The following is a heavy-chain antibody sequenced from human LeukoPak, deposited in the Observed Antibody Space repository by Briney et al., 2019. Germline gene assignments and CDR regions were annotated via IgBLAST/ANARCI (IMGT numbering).Heavy chain of an antibody. D-gene: IGHD3-3*01. V-gene: IGHV3-23*01. CDR1: GFTFSTYA. J-gene: IGHJ4*02. CDR3: AKGVTIFGVVIHLDY. CDR2: ISVSGRST. Sequence: PGGSLRLSCAASGFTFSTYAMNWVRQAPGKGLEWVSVISVSGRSTYYADSVKGRFTISRDNSKNNLYLQMNSLRAEDTAVYYCAKGVTIFGVVIHLDYWGQGTLVTVSS.